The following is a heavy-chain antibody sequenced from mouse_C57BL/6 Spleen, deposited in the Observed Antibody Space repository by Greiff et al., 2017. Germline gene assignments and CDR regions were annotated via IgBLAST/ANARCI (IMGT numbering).Heavy chain of an antibody. CDR3: ARGPHRYAMDY. CDR2: IHPNSGST. Sequence: VQLQQPGAELVKPGASVKLSCKASGYTFTSYWMHWVKQRPGQGLEWIGMIHPNSGSTNYNEKFKSKATLTVAKSSSTAYMQLSSLTSEDAAVYYCARGPHRYAMDYWGQGTSVTVSS. CDR1: GYTFTSYW. V-gene: IGHV1-64*01. J-gene: IGHJ4*01. D-gene: IGHD6-1*01.